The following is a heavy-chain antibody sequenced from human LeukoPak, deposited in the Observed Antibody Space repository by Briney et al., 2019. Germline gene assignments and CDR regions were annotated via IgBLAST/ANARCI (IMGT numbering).Heavy chain of an antibody. J-gene: IGHJ6*02. V-gene: IGHV1-18*01. CDR1: GYTFTSYG. D-gene: IGHD4-17*01. Sequence: ASVKVSRKASGYTFTSYGISWVRQAPGQGLEWMGWISAYNGNTNYAQKLQGRVTMTTDTSTSTAYMELRSLRSDDTAVYYCARFLVDYGDYGGYYYYGMDVWGQGTTVTVSS. CDR3: ARFLVDYGDYGGYYYYGMDV. CDR2: ISAYNGNT.